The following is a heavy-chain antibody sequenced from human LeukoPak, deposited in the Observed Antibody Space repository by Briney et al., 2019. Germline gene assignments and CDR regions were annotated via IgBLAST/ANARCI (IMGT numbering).Heavy chain of an antibody. CDR1: GGPIISGNW. CDR3: ASSDGLPPRSDSSYDVFDY. V-gene: IGHV4-4*02. Sequence: SGTLSLTCAVSGGPIISGNWWSWVRQPPGKGLEWVGEIYHSGRTNYNPSLKSRVTISLDKSKNQFSLNLNSVTAADTALYYCASSDGLPPRSDSSYDVFDYWGQGTLVTVSS. J-gene: IGHJ4*02. D-gene: IGHD3-3*01. CDR2: IYHSGRT.